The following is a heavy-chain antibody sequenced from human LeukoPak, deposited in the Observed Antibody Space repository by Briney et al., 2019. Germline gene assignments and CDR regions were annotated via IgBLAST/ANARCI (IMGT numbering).Heavy chain of an antibody. V-gene: IGHV3-33*01. D-gene: IGHD6-13*01. J-gene: IGHJ5*02. CDR2: IWYDGSNK. CDR3: ARDSSSWPNWFDP. CDR1: GFTFSSYG. Sequence: PGRSLRLSCAASGFTFSSYGMHWVRQAPGNGLEWVAVIWYDGSNKYYADSVKGRFTISRDNSKNTLYLQMNSLRAEDTAVYYCARDSSSWPNWFDPWGQGTLVTVSS.